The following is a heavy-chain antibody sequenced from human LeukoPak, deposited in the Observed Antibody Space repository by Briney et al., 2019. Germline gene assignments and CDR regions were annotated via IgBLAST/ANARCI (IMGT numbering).Heavy chain of an antibody. D-gene: IGHD1-1*01. CDR3: AIDVRHWTTRGPQPHFDY. CDR2: NRCSRSTI. V-gene: IGHV3-11*01. J-gene: IGHJ4*02. CDR1: GFTFRDYH. Sequence: GGSLRLSCGASGFTFRDYHVSWLRRAPGRGLEWVSYNRCSRSTIYYADSVKGRFTISSDDVKTSLYTQMNCMRAEDTAVYHCAIDVRHWTTRGPQPHFDYWGQGTLVTVSS.